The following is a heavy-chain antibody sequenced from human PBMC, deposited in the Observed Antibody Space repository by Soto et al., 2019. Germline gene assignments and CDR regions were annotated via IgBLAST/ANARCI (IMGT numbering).Heavy chain of an antibody. CDR1: GGSISSGGYY. Sequence: QVQLQESGPGLVKPSQTLSLTCTVSGGSISSGGYYWSWIRQHPGKGLEWIGYIYYSGSTYYNPSLKSRVTIDVDSSKNQFSLKLSAVTAAGSAVYCCAREGGIVGATAADYWGQGTLVTVSS. V-gene: IGHV4-31*03. D-gene: IGHD1-26*01. CDR2: IYYSGST. CDR3: AREGGIVGATAADY. J-gene: IGHJ4*02.